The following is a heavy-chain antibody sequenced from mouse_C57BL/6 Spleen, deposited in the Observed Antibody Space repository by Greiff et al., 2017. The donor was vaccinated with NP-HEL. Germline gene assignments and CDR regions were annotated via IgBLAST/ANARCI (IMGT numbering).Heavy chain of an antibody. V-gene: IGHV1-69*01. CDR2: IDPSDSYT. J-gene: IGHJ2*01. CDR1: GYTFTSYW. Sequence: QVQLQQPGAELVKPGASVKVSCKASGYTFTSYWMHWVKQRPGQGLEWIGEIDPSDSYTNYNQKFKGKSTLTVDKSSSTAYMQLSSLTSEDSAVYYCARYGSSYGYFDYWGQGTTLTVSS. CDR3: ARYGSSYGYFDY. D-gene: IGHD1-1*01.